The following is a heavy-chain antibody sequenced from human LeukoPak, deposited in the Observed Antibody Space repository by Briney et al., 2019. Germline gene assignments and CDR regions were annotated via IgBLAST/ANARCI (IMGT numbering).Heavy chain of an antibody. J-gene: IGHJ4*02. CDR1: GGSFSGYY. V-gene: IGHV4-34*01. CDR2: IHHSGST. Sequence: PSETLSLTCAAYGGSFSGYYWSWIRQPPGKGLEWIGEIHHSGSTNYNPSLKSRVTISVDTSKNQFSLKLSSVTAADTAVYYCARGSGSGCHYDYWGQGTLVTVSS. D-gene: IGHD6-19*01. CDR3: ARGSGSGCHYDY.